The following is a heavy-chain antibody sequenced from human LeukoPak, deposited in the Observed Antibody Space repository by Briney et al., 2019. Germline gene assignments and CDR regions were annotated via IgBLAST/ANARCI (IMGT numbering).Heavy chain of an antibody. CDR1: GFSRRYW. CDR2: INEDGTYT. CDR3: ANDLSGYYDY. Sequence: PGGSLRLSCVDSGFSRRYWMHWVRQVPGKGLVWVSRINEDGTYTSYADSVKGRFTIPRDNAKNTLYLQMNSLSVDDTAVYYCANDLSGYYDYWGQGTLVTVSS. D-gene: IGHD3-22*01. J-gene: IGHJ4*02. V-gene: IGHV3-74*01.